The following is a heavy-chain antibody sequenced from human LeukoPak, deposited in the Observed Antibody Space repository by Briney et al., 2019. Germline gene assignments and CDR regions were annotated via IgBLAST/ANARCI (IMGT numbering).Heavy chain of an antibody. CDR1: GGSISSYY. J-gene: IGHJ6*03. Sequence: NPTETLSLTCTVSGGSISSYYWSWIRQPPGKGLVWIGYIYYSGSTNYNPSLKSRVTISVDTSKNQFSLKLSSVTAADTAVYYCASGSYPHYYYYYYMDVWGKGTTVTVSS. CDR3: ASGSYPHYYYYYYMDV. D-gene: IGHD1-1*01. CDR2: IYYSGST. V-gene: IGHV4-59*01.